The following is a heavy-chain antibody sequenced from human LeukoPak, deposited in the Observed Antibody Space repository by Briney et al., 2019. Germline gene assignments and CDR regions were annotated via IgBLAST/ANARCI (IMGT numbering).Heavy chain of an antibody. V-gene: IGHV4-59*01. CDR3: ARVGLTAAAATGDYYFDY. D-gene: IGHD6-13*01. CDR1: GGSISSYY. J-gene: IGHJ4*02. CDR2: IYYSGST. Sequence: SETLSLTCTVSGGSISSYYWSWIRQPPGKGLEWIGYIYYSGSTNYNPSLKSRVTISVDTSKNQFSLKLSSVTAADTAVYYCARVGLTAAAATGDYYFDYRGQGTLVTVSS.